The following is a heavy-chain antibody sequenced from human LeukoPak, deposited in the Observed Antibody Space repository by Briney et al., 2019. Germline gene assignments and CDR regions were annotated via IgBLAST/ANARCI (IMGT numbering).Heavy chain of an antibody. CDR3: ARGWELLNWFDP. CDR1: GGSFSGYY. CDR2: INHSGST. V-gene: IGHV4-34*01. J-gene: IGHJ5*02. D-gene: IGHD1-26*01. Sequence: SETLSLTCAVYGGSFSGYYWSWIRQPPGKGLEWIGEINHSGSTNYNPSLKSRVTISVDTSKNQFSLKLSSVTAADTAVYYCARGWELLNWFDPWGQGTLVTVSS.